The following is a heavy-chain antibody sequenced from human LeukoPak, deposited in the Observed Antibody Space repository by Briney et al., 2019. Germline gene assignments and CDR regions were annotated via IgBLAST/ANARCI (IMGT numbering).Heavy chain of an antibody. V-gene: IGHV3-21*01. CDR3: ARVMRYYYYMDV. CDR2: ISSSSSYI. Sequence: GGSLRLSCAASGFTFSSYSMNWVRQAPGKGLEWVSSISSSSSYIYYADSVKGRFTISRDNAKNSLYLQMNSLRAEDTAVYYCARVMRYYYYMDVWGKGTTVTVSS. CDR1: GFTFSSYS. J-gene: IGHJ6*03.